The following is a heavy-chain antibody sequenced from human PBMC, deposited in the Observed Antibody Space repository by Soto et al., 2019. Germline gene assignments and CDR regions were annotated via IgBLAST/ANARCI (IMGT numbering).Heavy chain of an antibody. J-gene: IGHJ4*02. CDR2: ISASGGST. CDR1: DFTFSSYA. V-gene: IGHV3-23*01. D-gene: IGHD2-21*02. Sequence: EVQLLESGGGMVQPGGSLRLSCAASDFTFSSYAMSWVRQAPGKGLEWVSGISASGGSTYNANSVKGRFTISRDNSKNTLYLQMNSLRADDTAVYYCAKGGEPYCGGACFPSFDYWGQGTLVTVSS. CDR3: AKGGEPYCGGACFPSFDY.